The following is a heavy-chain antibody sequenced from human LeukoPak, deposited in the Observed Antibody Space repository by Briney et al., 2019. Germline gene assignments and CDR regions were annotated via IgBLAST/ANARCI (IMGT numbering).Heavy chain of an antibody. CDR1: GFSFNNAW. Sequence: GESLRLSCAASGFSFNNAWMSWVRQAPGKGLEWVGRIKSKADGGTADYVAPVKGRFTVSRDDSRNMLYLQMDSLKIEDTAVYFCTTAKEWGQGTLVTVSS. CDR3: TTAKE. CDR2: IKSKADGGTA. V-gene: IGHV3-15*01. J-gene: IGHJ4*02.